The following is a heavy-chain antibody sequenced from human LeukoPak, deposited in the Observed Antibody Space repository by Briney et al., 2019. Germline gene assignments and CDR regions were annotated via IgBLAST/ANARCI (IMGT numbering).Heavy chain of an antibody. CDR2: IYTSGST. D-gene: IGHD2-15*01. Sequence: PSQTLSLTCTVSGGSLSSGSYYWSWIRQHAGKGLEWIGRIYTSGSTNYNPSLKSRVTISVDTSKNQFSLKLSSVTAADTAVYYCARESWDCSGGSCYTWIWGQGTLVTVSS. CDR3: ARESWDCSGGSCYTWI. V-gene: IGHV4-61*02. CDR1: GGSLSSGSYY. J-gene: IGHJ4*02.